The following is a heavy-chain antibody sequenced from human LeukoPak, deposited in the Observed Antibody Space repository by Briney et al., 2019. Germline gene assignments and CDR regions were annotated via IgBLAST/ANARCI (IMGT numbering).Heavy chain of an antibody. D-gene: IGHD2-2*01. Sequence: PGGSLRLSCATSGFTFRNAWMSWVRQAPGKGLEWVGRIKSKHDGGTTDFAAPVKGRFSISRDDSGNTLYLQMNSLITDDTAVYYCARCTASCYANAFDVWGQGTLLTVSS. CDR2: IKSKHDGGTT. V-gene: IGHV3-15*01. CDR3: ARCTASCYANAFDV. J-gene: IGHJ3*01. CDR1: GFTFRNAW.